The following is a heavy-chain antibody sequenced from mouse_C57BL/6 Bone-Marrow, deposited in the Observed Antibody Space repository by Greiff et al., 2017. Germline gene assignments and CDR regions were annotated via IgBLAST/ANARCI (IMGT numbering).Heavy chain of an antibody. D-gene: IGHD1-1*01. CDR3: VRGENYYGSSYVCFDY. CDR2: IDPANGNT. J-gene: IGHJ2*01. V-gene: IGHV14-3*01. Sequence: VQLQQSVAELVRPGASVKLSCTASGFNIKNTYMPWVKQRPEQGLEWIGRIDPANGNTKYAPKFQGKATITADTSSNTAYLQLSSLTSEDTAIYYCVRGENYYGSSYVCFDYWGQGTTLTVSS. CDR1: GFNIKNTY.